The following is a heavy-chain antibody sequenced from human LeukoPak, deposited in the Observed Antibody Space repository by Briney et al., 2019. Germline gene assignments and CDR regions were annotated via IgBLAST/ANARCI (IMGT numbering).Heavy chain of an antibody. D-gene: IGHD3-22*01. Sequence: SETLSLTCTVSGGSISSYYWSWIRQPPGKGLEWIGYIYYSGSTNYNPSLKSRVTISVDTSKNQFSLKLSSVTAADTAVYYCARRTYYYDSSGYYAGWFDPWGQGTVVTVSS. CDR2: IYYSGST. V-gene: IGHV4-59*01. CDR1: GGSISSYY. CDR3: ARRTYYYDSSGYYAGWFDP. J-gene: IGHJ5*02.